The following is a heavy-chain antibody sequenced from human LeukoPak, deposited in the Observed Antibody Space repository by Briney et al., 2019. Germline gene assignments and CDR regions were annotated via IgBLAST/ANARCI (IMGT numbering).Heavy chain of an antibody. CDR1: GFTFSSYSM. V-gene: IGHV4-4*02. CDR2: IYHSGST. CDR3: ASINYDFWSGYKGPFDY. D-gene: IGHD3-3*01. J-gene: IGHJ4*02. Sequence: GSLRLSCAASGFTFSSYSMNWVRQPPGKGLEWIGEIYHSGSTNYNPSLKSRVTISVDKSKNQFSLKLSSVTAADTAVYYCASINYDFWSGYKGPFDYWGQGTLVTVSS.